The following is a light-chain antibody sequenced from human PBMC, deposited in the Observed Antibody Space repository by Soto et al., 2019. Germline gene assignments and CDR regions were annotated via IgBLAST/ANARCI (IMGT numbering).Light chain of an antibody. CDR3: QQYGSSPLT. J-gene: IGKJ4*01. V-gene: IGKV3-20*01. CDR2: GAS. Sequence: EIVLTQSPGTLSLSLGERPTFSCRPSQSVSNSYLAWYQQKPGQAPRLLIAGASSRATGIPDRFSGSGSGTDFTLTISRLEPEDFAVYYCQQYGSSPLTFGGGTKVDIK. CDR1: QSVSNSY.